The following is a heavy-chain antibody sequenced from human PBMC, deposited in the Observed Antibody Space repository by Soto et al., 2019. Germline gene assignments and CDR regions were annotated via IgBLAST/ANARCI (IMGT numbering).Heavy chain of an antibody. Sequence: EVQLVESGGGLVQPGRSLRLSCAASGFTFDDYAMHWVRQAPGKGLEWVSCISWNSGSIGYADSVKGRFTISRDNAKNSLYLQMNSLRAEDTALYYCAKDLKDTAMANDYWGQGTLVTVSS. CDR3: AKDLKDTAMANDY. D-gene: IGHD5-18*01. J-gene: IGHJ4*02. CDR1: GFTFDDYA. V-gene: IGHV3-9*01. CDR2: ISWNSGSI.